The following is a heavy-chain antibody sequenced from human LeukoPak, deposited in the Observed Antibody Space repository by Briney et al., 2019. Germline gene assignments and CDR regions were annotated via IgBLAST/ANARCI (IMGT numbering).Heavy chain of an antibody. CDR3: ARDPVVPAAIGYFDY. CDR2: ISSSGSTI. J-gene: IGHJ4*02. CDR1: GFTFSSYE. Sequence: GGSLRLSCAASGFTFSSYEMNWVRQAPGKGLEWVSYISSSGSTIYYADSVKGRFTISRDNAKNSLYLQMNSLRAEDTAVYYCARDPVVPAAIGYFDYWGRGTLVTVSS. V-gene: IGHV3-48*03. D-gene: IGHD2-2*01.